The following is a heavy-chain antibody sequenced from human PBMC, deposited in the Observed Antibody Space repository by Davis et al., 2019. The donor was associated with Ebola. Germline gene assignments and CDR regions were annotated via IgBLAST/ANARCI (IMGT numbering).Heavy chain of an antibody. Sequence: SVKVSCKASACTFSTYDINWVRQAPGQGLEWMGRIIPMVGTATYAQKFQGRVTITADKSTSTAYMEMSGLRSEDTAVYYCARDLGRYDDHWGQGTLVTVSS. D-gene: IGHD1-26*01. J-gene: IGHJ4*02. CDR3: ARDLGRYDDH. CDR1: ACTFSTYD. CDR2: IIPMVGTA. V-gene: IGHV1-69*04.